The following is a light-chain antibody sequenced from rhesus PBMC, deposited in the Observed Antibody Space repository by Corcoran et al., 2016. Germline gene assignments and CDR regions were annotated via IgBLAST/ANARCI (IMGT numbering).Light chain of an antibody. J-gene: IGKJ1*01. CDR1: QSISSW. CDR2: KAS. CDR3: QPYRNSPWT. Sequence: GDTVTITCRASQSISSWLAWYQQKAGKAPKLLIYKASSLQSGVPPRSSGSGSGTDCTLTISSLPSEDFATSSCQPYRNSPWTFGQGTKVEIK. V-gene: IGKV1-22*01.